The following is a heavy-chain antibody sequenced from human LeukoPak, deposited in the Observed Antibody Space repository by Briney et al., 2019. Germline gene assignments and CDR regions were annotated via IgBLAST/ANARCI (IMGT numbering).Heavy chain of an antibody. J-gene: IGHJ4*02. V-gene: IGHV3-23*01. Sequence: GGSLRLSCAASGFTFSSYAMSWVRQAPGKGLEWVSAISGSGGSTYYADSVKGRFTISRDNSKNTLYLQMNSLRAEDTAVYYCAKNYGSGSYYNVFDYWGQGTLVTVSS. CDR1: GFTFSSYA. CDR3: AKNYGSGSYYNVFDY. CDR2: ISGSGGST. D-gene: IGHD3-10*01.